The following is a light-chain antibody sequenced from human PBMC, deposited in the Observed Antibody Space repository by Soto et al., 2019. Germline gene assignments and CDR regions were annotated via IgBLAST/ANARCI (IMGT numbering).Light chain of an antibody. V-gene: IGLV2-14*01. Sequence: QSALTQPASVSGSPGQSITISCTGTSSDVGGYNYVSWYQQHPGKAPKLMIYEVSHRPSGVSNRFSGSKSGNTASLTISGLEAEDEADYFCSSHTTSGTYVFGTATKVTVL. CDR1: SSDVGGYNY. CDR3: SSHTTSGTYV. CDR2: EVS. J-gene: IGLJ1*01.